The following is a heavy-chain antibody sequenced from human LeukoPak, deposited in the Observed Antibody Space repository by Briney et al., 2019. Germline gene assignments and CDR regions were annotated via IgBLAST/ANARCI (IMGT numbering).Heavy chain of an antibody. D-gene: IGHD3-10*01. CDR2: IYYSGST. J-gene: IGHJ4*02. V-gene: IGHV4-59*04. CDR3: AQTGTYYYGSGSYYTFDY. CDR1: GGSISSYY. Sequence: SETLSLTCTVSGGSISSYYWNWIRQPPGKGLEWIGYIYYSGSTYYNPSLKSRVTISVDTSKNQFSLKLSSVTAADTAVYYCAQTGTYYYGSGSYYTFDYWGQGTLVTVSS.